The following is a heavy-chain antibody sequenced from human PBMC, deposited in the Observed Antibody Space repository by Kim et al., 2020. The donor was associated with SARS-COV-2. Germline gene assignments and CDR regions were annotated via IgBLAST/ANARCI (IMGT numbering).Heavy chain of an antibody. Sequence: GGSLRLSCTVSGFTFGAYALSWVRQAPGKGLEWVGFIRSKAYGGTTEYAASVKGRFAISRDDSKSIAYLQMNSLKTEDTAVYYCTRDGSWGQGTLVTVSS. D-gene: IGHD2-2*03. CDR2: IRSKAYGGTT. CDR3: TRDGS. J-gene: IGHJ5*02. CDR1: GFTFGAYA. V-gene: IGHV3-49*04.